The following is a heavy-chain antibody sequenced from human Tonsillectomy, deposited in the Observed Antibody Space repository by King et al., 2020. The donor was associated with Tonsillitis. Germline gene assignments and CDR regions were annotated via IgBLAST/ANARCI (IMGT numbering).Heavy chain of an antibody. V-gene: IGHV4-34*01. CDR1: GGSFSGYY. D-gene: IGHD3-16*01. CDR3: ARGGYTYAYRNDAFDI. CDR2: INHSGST. J-gene: IGHJ3*02. Sequence: VQLQQWGAGLLKPSETLSLTCAVYGGSFSGYYWSWIRQSPGKGLEWIGEINHSGSTNYNPSLKSRVTISVDTSKNHFSLKPSSVTAADTAVYYCARGGYTYAYRNDAFDIWGQGTMVTVSS.